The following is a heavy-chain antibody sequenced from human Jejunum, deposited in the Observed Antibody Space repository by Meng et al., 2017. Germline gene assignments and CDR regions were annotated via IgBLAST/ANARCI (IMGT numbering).Heavy chain of an antibody. CDR1: GGSISSVDYY. J-gene: IGHJ5*02. Sequence: QVLLQGSGPGLVKPSQTLSRTCPVSGGSISSVDYYWSWIRQHPGKGMEWIGSIHYTGNAYQNPSLKSRLTMSIDTSENQFSLKLSSVTAADTAVYYCARGVVAGAPYPGHWFDPWGQGTLVTVSS. CDR3: ARGVVAGAPYPGHWFDP. D-gene: IGHD2-15*01. V-gene: IGHV4-31*03. CDR2: IHYTGNA.